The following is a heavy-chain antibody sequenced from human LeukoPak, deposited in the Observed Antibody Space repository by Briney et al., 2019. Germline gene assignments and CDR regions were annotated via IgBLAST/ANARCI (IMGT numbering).Heavy chain of an antibody. V-gene: IGHV3-15*01. Sequence: GGSLRLSCAASGFTFSSYWMSWVRQAPGKGLEWVGRIKSKTDGGTADYAAPVKGRFTISRDDSKNTLYLRMNSLKTEDAAVYYCTTDRYYDTAYTTWGQGTLVTVSS. D-gene: IGHD3-22*01. CDR3: TTDRYYDTAYTT. CDR1: GFTFSSYW. CDR2: IKSKTDGGTA. J-gene: IGHJ4*02.